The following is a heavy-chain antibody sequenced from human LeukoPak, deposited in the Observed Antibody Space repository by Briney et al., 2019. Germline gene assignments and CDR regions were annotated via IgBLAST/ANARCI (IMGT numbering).Heavy chain of an antibody. CDR1: GFTFSSYG. J-gene: IGHJ4*02. D-gene: IGHD6-13*01. CDR3: ARGGAAGSEIDY. CDR2: ISYDGSNK. V-gene: IGHV3-30*12. Sequence: GRSLRLSCAASGFTFSSYGMHWVRQAPGKGLEWVAVISYDGSNKYYADSVKGRFTISRDNSKNTLYLQMNSLRAEDTAVYYCARGGAAGSEIDYWGQGTLVTVSS.